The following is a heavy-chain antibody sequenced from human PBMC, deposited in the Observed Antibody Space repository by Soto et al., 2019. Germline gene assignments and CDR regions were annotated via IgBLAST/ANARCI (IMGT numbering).Heavy chain of an antibody. V-gene: IGHV4-39*02. D-gene: IGHD2-15*01. CDR3: GRLIYCSAGACYSGNWFDP. Sequence: SETLSLTCTVSGGSITSGGYCWPWIRQHPVKGLEWMGHIYYSGSTYYNPSLKSRVTISVDTSKNHFSLKLSSVTAADTAVYYCGRLIYCSAGACYSGNWFDPWGQGTLVTVSS. CDR1: GGSITSGGYC. J-gene: IGHJ5*02. CDR2: IYYSGST.